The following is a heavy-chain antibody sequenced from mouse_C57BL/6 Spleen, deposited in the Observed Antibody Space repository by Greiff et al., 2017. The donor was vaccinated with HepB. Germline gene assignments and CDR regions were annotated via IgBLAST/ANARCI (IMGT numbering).Heavy chain of an antibody. J-gene: IGHJ4*01. CDR3: ASSYSYAMDY. CDR2: IHPNSGST. V-gene: IGHV1-64*01. Sequence: QVQLKQPGAELVKPGASVKLSCKASGYTFTSYWMHWVTQRPGQGLEWIGMIHPNSGSTNYNEKFKSKATLTVDKSSSTAYMQRSSLTSEDSAVYYCASSYSYAMDYWGQGTSVTVSS. CDR1: GYTFTSYW. D-gene: IGHD2-10*01.